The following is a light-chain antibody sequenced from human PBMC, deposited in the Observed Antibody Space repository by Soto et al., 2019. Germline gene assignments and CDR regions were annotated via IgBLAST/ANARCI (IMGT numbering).Light chain of an antibody. CDR2: KAS. Sequence: DIQMTQSPSTLSASVGDRVTITCRASQSISSWLAWYQQKPGKAPKLLIYKASSLESGVPSRFSGCGSGTEFTLTISSLQPDDFATYYCQQYNNYPWTFGQGTKVDIK. J-gene: IGKJ1*01. CDR3: QQYNNYPWT. V-gene: IGKV1-5*03. CDR1: QSISSW.